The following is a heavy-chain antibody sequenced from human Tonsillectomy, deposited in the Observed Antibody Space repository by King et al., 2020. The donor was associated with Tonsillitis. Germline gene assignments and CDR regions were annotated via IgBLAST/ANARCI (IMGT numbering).Heavy chain of an antibody. CDR2: ISYDGSNK. CDR3: ARERGDRYDILTGYYKGNFDY. V-gene: IGHV3-30-3*01. J-gene: IGHJ4*02. Sequence: VQLVESGGGVVQPGRSLRFSCAASGFIFSSNAMHWVRQAPGKGLEWVAVISYDGSNKYYADSVKGRFTISRDNSKNTVYLQMNSLRAEDTAVYYCARERGDRYDILTGYYKGNFDYWGQGTLVTVSS. CDR1: GFIFSSNA. D-gene: IGHD3-9*01.